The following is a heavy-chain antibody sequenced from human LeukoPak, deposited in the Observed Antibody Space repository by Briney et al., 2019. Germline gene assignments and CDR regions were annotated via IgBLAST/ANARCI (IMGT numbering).Heavy chain of an antibody. CDR1: GYSFINYW. CDR2: IYPGDSDT. CDR3: ARGFYGGYYYYYYMDV. J-gene: IGHJ6*03. D-gene: IGHD4/OR15-4a*01. Sequence: GESLKISCKVSGYSFINYWIGWVRQMPGKGLEWMGIIYPGDSDTRYSPSFEGQVTISADRSISTAYLQWSSLKASDTAMYYCARGFYGGYYYYYYMDVWGKGTTVTVSS. V-gene: IGHV5-51*01.